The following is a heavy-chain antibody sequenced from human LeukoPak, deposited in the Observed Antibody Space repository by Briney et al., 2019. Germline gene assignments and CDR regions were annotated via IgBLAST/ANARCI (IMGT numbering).Heavy chain of an antibody. CDR1: GHTFTSYY. CDR2: INPSGGST. V-gene: IGHV1-46*03. CDR3: ATPLKRGVRNDAFDI. D-gene: IGHD3-16*01. Sequence: ASVKVSCKASGHTFTSYYMHWVRQAPGQGLEWMGIINPSGGSTSYAQKFQGRVTMTRDTSTSTVYMELSSLRSEDTAVYYCATPLKRGVRNDAFDIWGQGTMVTVSS. J-gene: IGHJ3*02.